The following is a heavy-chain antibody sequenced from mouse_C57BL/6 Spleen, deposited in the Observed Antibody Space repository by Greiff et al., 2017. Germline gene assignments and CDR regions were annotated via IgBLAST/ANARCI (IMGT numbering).Heavy chain of an antibody. Sequence: QVQLQQPGAELVKPGASVKLSCKASGYTFTSYWMPWVKQRPGQGLEWIGMIHPNSGSTNYNEKFKSKATLTVDKSSSTAYMQLSSLTSEDSAVYYCARESTLVATEEYWGHGTTRTCSS. CDR1: GYTFTSYW. CDR2: IHPNSGST. CDR3: ARESTLVATEEY. D-gene: IGHD1-1*01. V-gene: IGHV1-64*01. J-gene: IGHJ2*01.